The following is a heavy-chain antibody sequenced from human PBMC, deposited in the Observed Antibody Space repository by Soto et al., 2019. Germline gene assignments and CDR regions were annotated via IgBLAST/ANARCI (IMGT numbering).Heavy chain of an antibody. CDR2: IFSNDEK. V-gene: IGHV2-26*01. J-gene: IGHJ4*02. CDR3: ARISEAAGTSPFDY. Sequence: QVTLKESGPVLVKPTETLTLTCTVSGFSLSNARMGVSWIRQPPGKALEWLAHIFSNDEKSYSTSLKSRLTISKDTSKSQVVLTMTNMDPVDTATYYCARISEAAGTSPFDYWGQGTLVTVSS. CDR1: GFSLSNARMG. D-gene: IGHD6-13*01.